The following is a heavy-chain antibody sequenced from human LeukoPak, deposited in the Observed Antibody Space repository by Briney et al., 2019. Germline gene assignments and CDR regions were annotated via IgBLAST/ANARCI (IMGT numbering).Heavy chain of an antibody. Sequence: SETLSLTCAVYGGSFSGYYWSWIRQPPGKGLVLIGEINHSGSTNYNPSLKSRVTISVDTSKNQFSLKLSSVTAADTAVYYCARFYYDSSGYYYVAYWGQGTLVTVSS. V-gene: IGHV4-34*01. D-gene: IGHD3-22*01. J-gene: IGHJ4*02. CDR3: ARFYYDSSGYYYVAY. CDR2: INHSGST. CDR1: GGSFSGYY.